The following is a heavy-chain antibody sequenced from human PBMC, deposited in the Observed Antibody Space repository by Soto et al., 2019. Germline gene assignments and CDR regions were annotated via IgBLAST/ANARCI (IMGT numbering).Heavy chain of an antibody. CDR1: GGSISSGGYY. J-gene: IGHJ4*02. CDR2: IYYNGST. D-gene: IGHD3-22*01. Sequence: SETLSLTCTVSGGSISSGGYYWSWIRQHPGKGLEWIGYIYYNGSTYYNPSLKSRVTISVDTSKNQFSLKLSSVTAADTAVYYCARGRRDYYDSSGYYQDYWGQGTLVTVSS. CDR3: ARGRRDYYDSSGYYQDY. V-gene: IGHV4-31*03.